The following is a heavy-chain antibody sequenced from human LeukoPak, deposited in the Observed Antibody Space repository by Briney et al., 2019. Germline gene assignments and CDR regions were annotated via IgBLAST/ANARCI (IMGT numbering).Heavy chain of an antibody. Sequence: GGSLKISCQTSGYTFTSLWIGWVRHMPGKGLEWIGIIYPGDSDTSYSPSFQGHVTISADKSIATAYLQWSSLKASDTAMYYCARQILTGYPYYYYYMDVWGKGTTVTISS. CDR1: GYTFTSLW. J-gene: IGHJ6*03. V-gene: IGHV5-51*01. D-gene: IGHD3-9*01. CDR2: IYPGDSDT. CDR3: ARQILTGYPYYYYYMDV.